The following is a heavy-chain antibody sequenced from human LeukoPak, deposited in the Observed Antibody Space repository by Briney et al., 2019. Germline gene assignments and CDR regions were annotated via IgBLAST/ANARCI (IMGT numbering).Heavy chain of an antibody. CDR2: INPNGGGT. CDR1: GYTFTGYY. D-gene: IGHD6-13*01. V-gene: IGHV1-2*06. CDR3: ARGYSSSWGDWFDP. J-gene: IGHJ5*02. Sequence: ASVKVSCKASGYTFTGYYTHWVRQAPGQGLEWMGRINPNGGGTNYAQKFQGRVTMTRDTSISTAYMELSRLRSDDTAVYYCARGYSSSWGDWFDPWGQGTLVTVSS.